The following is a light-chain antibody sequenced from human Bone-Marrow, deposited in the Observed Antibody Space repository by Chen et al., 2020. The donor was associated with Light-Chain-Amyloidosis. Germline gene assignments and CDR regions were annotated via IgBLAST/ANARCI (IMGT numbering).Light chain of an antibody. V-gene: IGKV1-27*01. CDR3: QQYNDWPRT. Sequence: DIQMTQSPSSLSASVGDRVTITCRASQGISNFLAWYQQKSGKSPRLLIYGASTLHSGVPSRFGGSGSGTDFSLTISSLQSEDFAVYYCQQYNDWPRTFGQGIRVEIK. CDR2: GAS. J-gene: IGKJ1*01. CDR1: QGISNF.